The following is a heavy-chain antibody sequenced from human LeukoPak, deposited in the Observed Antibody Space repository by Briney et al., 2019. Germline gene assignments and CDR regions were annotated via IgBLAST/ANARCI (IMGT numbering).Heavy chain of an antibody. CDR1: GFTFSSYA. J-gene: IGHJ6*02. D-gene: IGHD6-19*01. V-gene: IGHV3-23*01. Sequence: GGSLRLSCAASGFTFSSYAMSWVRQAPGKGLEWVSAISGSGGSTYYADSVKGRFTISRDNSKNTLYLQMNSLRAEDTAVYYCAKDIWAVALDYYYGMDVWGQGTTVTVSS. CDR3: AKDIWAVALDYYYGMDV. CDR2: ISGSGGST.